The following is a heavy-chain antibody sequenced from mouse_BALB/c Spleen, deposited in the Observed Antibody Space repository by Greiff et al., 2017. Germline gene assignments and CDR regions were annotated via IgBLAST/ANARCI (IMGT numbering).Heavy chain of an antibody. D-gene: IGHD2-1*01. V-gene: IGHV1-7*01. Sequence: VQLQQSGAELAKPGASVKMSCKASGYTFTSYWMHWVKQRPGQGLEWIGYINPSTGYTEYNQKFKDKATLTADKSSSTAYMQLSSLTSEDSAVYYCARSEGGNHWYFDVWGAGTTGTVSS. CDR1: GYTFTSYW. CDR3: ARSEGGNHWYFDV. J-gene: IGHJ1*01. CDR2: INPSTGYT.